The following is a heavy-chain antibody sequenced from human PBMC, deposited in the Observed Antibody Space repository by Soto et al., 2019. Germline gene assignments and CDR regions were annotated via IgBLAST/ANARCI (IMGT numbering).Heavy chain of an antibody. J-gene: IGHJ4*02. V-gene: IGHV3-15*05. CDR1: GFSFSGGW. CDR3: TTAEWE. Sequence: EVQLVESGGGLVKPGGSLTLSCAASGFSFSGGWMSWVRQAAGKGLEWVDRIKSKNDGGTTDYAAPVKGRFTISRDDSKNTLYLQMNSLKIEDTAVYYCTTAEWEWGQGTLVTVSS. D-gene: IGHD1-26*01. CDR2: IKSKNDGGTT.